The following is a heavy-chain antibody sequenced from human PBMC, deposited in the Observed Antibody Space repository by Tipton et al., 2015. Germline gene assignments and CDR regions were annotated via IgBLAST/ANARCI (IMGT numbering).Heavy chain of an antibody. CDR1: GFTFTNAW. Sequence: SLRLSCEASGFTFTNAWMNWVRQAPGKGLEWVGRVKRKTDGGTTDYAAPVKGRVTISRDDSKNTLYLQMNSLKTEDTAVYYCTAHITFGGADGFYFDYWGQGTLVTVSS. D-gene: IGHD3-16*01. CDR3: TAHITFGGADGFYFDY. J-gene: IGHJ4*02. V-gene: IGHV3-15*07. CDR2: VKRKTDGGTT.